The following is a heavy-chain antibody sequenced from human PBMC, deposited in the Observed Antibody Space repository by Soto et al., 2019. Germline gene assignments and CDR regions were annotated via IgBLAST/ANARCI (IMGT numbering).Heavy chain of an antibody. Sequence: SETLSLTCAVYGGSFSGYYWSWIRQPPGKGLEWIGEINHSGSTNYNPSLKSRVTISVDTSKNQFSLKLSSVTAAETAVYYCARAETRYCSGGSCYSGRDYCGQGTLVTVSS. D-gene: IGHD2-15*01. CDR1: GGSFSGYY. CDR2: INHSGST. V-gene: IGHV4-34*01. CDR3: ARAETRYCSGGSCYSGRDY. J-gene: IGHJ4*02.